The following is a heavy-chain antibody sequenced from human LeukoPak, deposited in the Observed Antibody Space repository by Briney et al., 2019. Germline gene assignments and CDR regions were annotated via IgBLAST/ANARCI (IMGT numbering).Heavy chain of an antibody. CDR3: ARGWRYFDC. D-gene: IGHD3-9*01. J-gene: IGHJ4*02. Sequence: SGGSLRLSCAASGFTFSSYWMSWVRQAPGKGLEWVSYISSSGSTRYYADSVKGRFTISRDNAKNSLSLQMNSLRAEDTAVYYCARGWRYFDCWGQGTLVTVSS. CDR1: GFTFSSYW. CDR2: ISSSGSTR. V-gene: IGHV3-48*04.